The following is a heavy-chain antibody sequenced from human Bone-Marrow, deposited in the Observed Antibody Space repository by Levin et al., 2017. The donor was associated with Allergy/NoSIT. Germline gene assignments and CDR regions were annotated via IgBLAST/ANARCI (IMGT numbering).Heavy chain of an antibody. CDR1: GYTFTTYG. CDR2: VSAYSGNT. V-gene: IGHV1-18*01. CDR3: ARGHFPYYYYGMDV. J-gene: IGHJ6*02. Sequence: ASVRVSCKASGYTFTTYGLTWVRQAPGQGLEWMGWVSAYSGNTNYALNLQDRVTMTTDTATNTAYMELTSLRSDDTAIYYCARGHFPYYYYGMDVWGQGTTVVVSS.